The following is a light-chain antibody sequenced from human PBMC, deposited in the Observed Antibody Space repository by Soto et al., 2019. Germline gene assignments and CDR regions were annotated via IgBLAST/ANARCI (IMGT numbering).Light chain of an antibody. CDR3: QVWDISSGHVV. CDR2: YDS. CDR1: NIGSKS. V-gene: IGLV3-21*01. J-gene: IGLJ3*02. Sequence: SYELTQPPSVSVAPGKKVSVACGGSNIGSKSVHWYQKKSGQAAALVMYYDSDRPSGIPERFSGSNSGNTATLSISSVEAGDEADYYCQVWDISSGHVVFGGGTKLTVL.